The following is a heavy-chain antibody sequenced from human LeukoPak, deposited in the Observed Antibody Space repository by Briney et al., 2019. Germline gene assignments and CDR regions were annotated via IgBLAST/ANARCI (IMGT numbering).Heavy chain of an antibody. CDR1: GFTFSSYD. D-gene: IGHD6-19*01. CDR3: ARGSRLGGYYFDY. J-gene: IGHJ4*02. V-gene: IGHV3-13*01. CDR2: IGTAGDT. Sequence: PGGSLRLSCAASGFTFSSYDMHWVRQATGKGLEWVSAIGTAGDTYYPGSVKGRFTISRENAKNSLYLQMNSLRAGDTAVYYCARGSRLGGYYFDYWGQGTLVTVSS.